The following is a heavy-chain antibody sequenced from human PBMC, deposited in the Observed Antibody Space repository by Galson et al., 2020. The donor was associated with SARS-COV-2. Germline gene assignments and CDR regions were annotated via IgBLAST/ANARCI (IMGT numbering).Heavy chain of an antibody. CDR3: ARNGRDCSGGVCYGAEYFQH. D-gene: IGHD2-15*01. V-gene: IGHV3-7*01. J-gene: IGHJ1*01. Sequence: GESLKISCAASGFSFSSSWMSWVRQAPGKGLEWVANINQDGSEKYYVDSVRGRFTISRDNAKNSLYLQMNSLRVEDGAVYYCARNGRDCSGGVCYGAEYFQHWGQGTLVAVSS. CDR2: INQDGSEK. CDR1: GFSFSSSW.